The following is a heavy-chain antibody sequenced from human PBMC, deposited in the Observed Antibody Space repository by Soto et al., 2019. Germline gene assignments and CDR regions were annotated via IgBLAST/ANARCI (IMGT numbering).Heavy chain of an antibody. CDR3: ARDGGCDGVDCNNLFDP. CDR2: IYSGGST. Sequence: GGSLRLSCAVSGLDVSGNYMTWVRQAPGKGLEWVSVIYSGGSTYYAGSVKGRFTISRDTSKNTLYLEMNSLRAEDTAVYYCARDGGCDGVDCNNLFDPWGQGTLVTVSS. D-gene: IGHD2-21*01. CDR1: GLDVSGNY. J-gene: IGHJ5*02. V-gene: IGHV3-53*01.